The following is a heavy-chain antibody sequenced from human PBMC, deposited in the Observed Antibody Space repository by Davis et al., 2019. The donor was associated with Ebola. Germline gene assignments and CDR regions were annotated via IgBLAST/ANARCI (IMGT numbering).Heavy chain of an antibody. J-gene: IGHJ4*02. Sequence: GESLKISCAASGFTFSSYAMNWVRQAPGKGLEWVSGISGSSVNTKYADSVKGRFTISRDNSKSTLYLQMNSLRAKDTAVYYCAKDAIMFYYDSSEIYYFDYWGQGTLVTVSS. CDR3: AKDAIMFYYDSSEIYYFDY. CDR2: ISGSSVNT. CDR1: GFTFSSYA. D-gene: IGHD3-22*01. V-gene: IGHV3-23*01.